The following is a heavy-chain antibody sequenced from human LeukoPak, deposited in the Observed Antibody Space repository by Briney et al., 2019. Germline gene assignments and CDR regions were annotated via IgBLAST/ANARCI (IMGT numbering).Heavy chain of an antibody. CDR3: ARDRVEMATTFDY. D-gene: IGHD5-24*01. J-gene: IGHJ4*02. CDR1: GGSISSYY. Sequence: SETLSLTCTVSGGSISSYYWSWIRQPAGKGLEWIGRIYISGSTNYNPSLKSRVTMSVDTSKNQFSLQLNSVTPEDTAVYYCARDRVEMATTFDYWGQGTLVTVSS. V-gene: IGHV4-4*07. CDR2: IYISGST.